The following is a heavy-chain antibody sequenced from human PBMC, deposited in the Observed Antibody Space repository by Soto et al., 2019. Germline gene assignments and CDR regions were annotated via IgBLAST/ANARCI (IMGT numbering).Heavy chain of an antibody. Sequence: SETLSLTCAVYGGSFSGYYWSWIRQPPGKGLEWIGEINHSGSTNYNPSLKSRVTISVDTSKNQFSLKLSSVTAADTAVYYCARVVVRRIVRAPHYGMDVWGQGTTVTVSS. CDR3: ARVVVRRIVRAPHYGMDV. CDR2: INHSGST. V-gene: IGHV4-34*01. D-gene: IGHD2-15*01. CDR1: GGSFSGYY. J-gene: IGHJ6*02.